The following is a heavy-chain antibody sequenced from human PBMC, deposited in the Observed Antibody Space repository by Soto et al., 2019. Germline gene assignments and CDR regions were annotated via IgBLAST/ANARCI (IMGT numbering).Heavy chain of an antibody. CDR1: GLTFGNYA. D-gene: IGHD2-21*02. J-gene: IGHJ2*01. CDR2: ISGDSGRT. CDR3: AVTPNCGRDCSAASYWYFDI. Sequence: EVQLLESGGGLVQPGGSVRLSCAASGLTFGNYAMSWVRQAPGKGLEWVSAISGDSGRTYYADSVKGRFTITRDNSKNTLYLQMNPRRAEDTAVYYCAVTPNCGRDCSAASYWYFDIWGRGTLVTVSS. V-gene: IGHV3-23*01.